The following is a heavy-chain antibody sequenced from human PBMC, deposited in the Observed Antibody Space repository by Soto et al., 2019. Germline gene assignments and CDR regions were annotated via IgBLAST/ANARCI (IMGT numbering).Heavy chain of an antibody. J-gene: IGHJ5*02. CDR2: ISSSGSTI. D-gene: IGHD3-3*01. V-gene: IGHV3-48*03. CDR1: GFTFSSYG. CDR3: ARAVNKDFWSGFNWFDP. Sequence: PGGSLRLSCAASGFTFSSYGMNWVRQAPGKGLEWVSYISSSGSTIYYADSVKGRFTISRDNAKNSLYLQMNSLRAEETAVYYCARAVNKDFWSGFNWFDPWGQGTMITV.